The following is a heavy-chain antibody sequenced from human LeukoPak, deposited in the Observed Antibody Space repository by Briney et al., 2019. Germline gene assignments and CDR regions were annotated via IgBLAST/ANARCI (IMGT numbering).Heavy chain of an antibody. V-gene: IGHV3-23*01. Sequence: PGGSLRLSCAASGFTFRSYALSWVRQAPGKGLEWVSVISGSGGTTYYADSVKGRFTISRDNSKNTLFLQMNSLRAEDTAVYYCAKDRYFDWLLPMGGFDYWGQGTLVTVSS. CDR1: GFTFRSYA. CDR3: AKDRYFDWLLPMGGFDY. J-gene: IGHJ4*02. CDR2: ISGSGGTT. D-gene: IGHD3-9*01.